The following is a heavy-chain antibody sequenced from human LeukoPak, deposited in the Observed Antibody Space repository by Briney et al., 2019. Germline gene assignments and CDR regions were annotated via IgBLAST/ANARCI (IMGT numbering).Heavy chain of an antibody. D-gene: IGHD4-17*01. CDR1: GFTFSSYP. V-gene: IGHV3-30-3*01. CDR2: ISYDGTNK. Sequence: PGMSLRLSCAASGFTFSSYPMHWVRQAPGKGLEWVAVISYDGTNKWYADSVKGRFTISRDNAKNTLYLQMNSLRAEDTAVYYCARDEPTVTTGPPVGSWGKGPLVTVSS. J-gene: IGHJ4*02. CDR3: ARDEPTVTTGPPVGS.